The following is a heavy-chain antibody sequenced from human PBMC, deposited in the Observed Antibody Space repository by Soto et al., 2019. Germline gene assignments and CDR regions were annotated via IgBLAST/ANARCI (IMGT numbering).Heavy chain of an antibody. Sequence: QVQLVESGGGVVQPGRSLRLSCAASGFTFSSYAMHWVRQAPGKGLEWVAVISYDGSNKYYADSVKGRFTISRDNSKNTLYLQMNSLRAEDTAVYYCARIEVVVAATLDYWGQRTLVTVSS. CDR1: GFTFSSYA. CDR3: ARIEVVVAATLDY. CDR2: ISYDGSNK. J-gene: IGHJ4*02. V-gene: IGHV3-30-3*01. D-gene: IGHD2-15*01.